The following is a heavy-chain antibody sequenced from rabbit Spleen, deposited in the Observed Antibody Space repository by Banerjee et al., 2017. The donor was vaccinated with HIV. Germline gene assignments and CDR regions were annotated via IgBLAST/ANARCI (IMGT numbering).Heavy chain of an antibody. CDR1: GVSFSSNHY. CDR3: ARDSGSSVSSYGMDL. CDR2: IEGGSSTFS. Sequence: QSLEESGGDLVKHGASLTLTCTASGVSFSSNHYMCWVRQAPGKGLEWIACIEGGSSTFSYFASWAKGRFTCSKASSTTVTLQMTSLTAADTASYFGARDSGSSVSSYGMDLWGPGTLVTVS. V-gene: IGHV1S40*01. J-gene: IGHJ6*01. D-gene: IGHD8-1*01.